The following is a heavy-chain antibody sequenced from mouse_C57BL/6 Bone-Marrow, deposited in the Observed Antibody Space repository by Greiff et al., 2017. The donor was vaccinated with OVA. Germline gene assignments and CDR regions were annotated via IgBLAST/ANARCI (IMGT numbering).Heavy chain of an antibody. CDR1: GYSITSGYY. D-gene: IGHD2-4*01. Sequence: VQLQQSGPGLVKPSQSLSLTCSVTGYSITSGYYWNWIRQFPGNKLEWMGYISYDGSNNYNPSLKNRISITRDTSKNQFFLKLNSVTTEDTATYYCARGGYYDYDTFAYWGQGTLVTVSA. V-gene: IGHV3-6*01. J-gene: IGHJ3*01. CDR2: ISYDGSN. CDR3: ARGGYYDYDTFAY.